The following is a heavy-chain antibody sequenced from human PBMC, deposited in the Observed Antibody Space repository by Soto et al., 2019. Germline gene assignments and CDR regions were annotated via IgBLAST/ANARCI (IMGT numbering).Heavy chain of an antibody. CDR2: IASSSSHI. J-gene: IGHJ6*02. CDR1: GFTFSKYS. Sequence: GGSLGLSCAASGFTFSKYSMNLVRQSPGKGLEWVSSIASSSSHIYYADSMKGRFTISRDNAEKSLYLQMNSLRAEDTAVYFSARGISDYIVVGNSALDVWCQGT. D-gene: IGHD2-15*01. CDR3: ARGISDYIVVGNSALDV. V-gene: IGHV3-21*01.